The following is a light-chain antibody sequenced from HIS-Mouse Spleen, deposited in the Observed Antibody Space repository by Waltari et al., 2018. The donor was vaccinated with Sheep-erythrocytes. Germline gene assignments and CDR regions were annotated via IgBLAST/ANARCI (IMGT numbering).Light chain of an antibody. Sequence: QSALTQPASVSGSPGQSITISCTGTSRDVGRYNRVSWYQQHPCKAPNLLIYGGSKRPSGVSNRFSGSKSGNTASLTISGLQAEDEADYYCCSYAGSSTPWVFGGGTKLTVL. J-gene: IGLJ3*02. CDR3: CSYAGSSTPWV. CDR2: GGS. V-gene: IGLV2-23*01. CDR1: SRDVGRYNR.